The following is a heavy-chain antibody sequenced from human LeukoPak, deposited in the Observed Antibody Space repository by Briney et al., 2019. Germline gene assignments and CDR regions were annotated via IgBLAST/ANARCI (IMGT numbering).Heavy chain of an antibody. J-gene: IGHJ4*02. CDR2: IIPSSGGT. CDR3: ARDYGDY. V-gene: IGHV1-2*02. CDR1: GYTFTDYY. D-gene: IGHD3-10*01. Sequence: ASVKVSCKASGYTFTDYYMHWVRQAPGQGFEWMGWIIPSSGGTSYAQKFQGRVTMTRDTSISTAYMELTKLRSDDTAVYYCARDYGDYWGQGTLVTVSS.